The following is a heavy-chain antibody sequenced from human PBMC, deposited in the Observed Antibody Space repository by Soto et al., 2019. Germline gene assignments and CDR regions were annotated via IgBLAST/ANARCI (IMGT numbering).Heavy chain of an antibody. CDR1: GFTFSSYS. D-gene: IGHD3-3*01. Sequence: GGSLRLSCAASGFTFSSYSMNWVRQAPGKGLEWVSYISSSSSTIYYADSVKGRFTISRDNAKNSLYLQMNSLRAEDTAVYYCARVHQGYDFWSGYYTDYYYYMDVWGKGTTVTVSS. V-gene: IGHV3-48*01. CDR2: ISSSSSTI. J-gene: IGHJ6*03. CDR3: ARVHQGYDFWSGYYTDYYYYMDV.